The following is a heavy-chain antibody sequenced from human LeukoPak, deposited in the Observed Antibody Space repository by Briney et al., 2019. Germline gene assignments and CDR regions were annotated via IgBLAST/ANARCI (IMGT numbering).Heavy chain of an antibody. CDR2: ISGSGGST. CDR3: AKDSSGSYFDY. V-gene: IGHV3-23*01. CDR1: GFIFSSYA. J-gene: IGHJ4*02. D-gene: IGHD1-26*01. Sequence: PGGSLSLSWAASGFIFSSYAMSWVGKAPGKGLEWVSGISGSGGSTYYADSVKGRFTISRDKSKNTLYLQMYSLRAEDTAVYYCAKDSSGSYFDYWGQGTLVTVSP.